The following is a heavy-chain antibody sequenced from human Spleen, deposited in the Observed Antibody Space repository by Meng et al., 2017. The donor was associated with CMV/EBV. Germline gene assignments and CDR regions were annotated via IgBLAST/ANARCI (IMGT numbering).Heavy chain of an antibody. Sequence: GESLKISCAASGFIFSNYAMSWVRQAPGKGLEWVSAIGDSGGSTYYADSEKGRFTISRDNSKNTLYLQMNSLRAEDTAVYYCANLGDYVWGSYRYTDGMDVWGQGTTVTVSS. CDR2: IGDSGGST. CDR1: GFIFSNYA. CDR3: ANLGDYVWGSYRYTDGMDV. D-gene: IGHD3-16*02. V-gene: IGHV3-23*01. J-gene: IGHJ6*02.